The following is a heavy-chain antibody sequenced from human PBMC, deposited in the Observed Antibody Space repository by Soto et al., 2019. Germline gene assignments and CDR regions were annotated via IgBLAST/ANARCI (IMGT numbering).Heavy chain of an antibody. Sequence: GGSLRLSCAASGFTFSSYAMHWVRQAPGKGLEWVAVISYDGSNKYYADSVKGRFTISRDNSKNTLYLQMNSLRAEDTAVYYCARNIVVVRTGYFDLWGRGTLVTVSS. CDR2: ISYDGSNK. CDR3: ARNIVVVRTGYFDL. V-gene: IGHV3-30-3*01. J-gene: IGHJ2*01. D-gene: IGHD2-15*01. CDR1: GFTFSSYA.